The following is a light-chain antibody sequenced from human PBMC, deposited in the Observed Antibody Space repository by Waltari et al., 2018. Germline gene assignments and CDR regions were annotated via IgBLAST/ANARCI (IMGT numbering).Light chain of an antibody. Sequence: DIVMTQSPDSLAVSLGERATISCRSSQSVLNRDTKKNYLAWYQQKSGQTPKLLISWASTREAGVPDRVSGSGSGTDFTLTITSLQAEDVAVDYWQQYYSTVTFGGRTKVEIK. CDR2: WAS. V-gene: IGKV4-1*01. J-gene: IGKJ4*02. CDR3: QQYYSTVT. CDR1: QSVLNRDTKKNY.